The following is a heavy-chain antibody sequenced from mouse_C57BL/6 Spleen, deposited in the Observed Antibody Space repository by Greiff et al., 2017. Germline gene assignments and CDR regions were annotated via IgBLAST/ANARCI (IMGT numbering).Heavy chain of an antibody. CDR1: GFTFSSYT. J-gene: IGHJ2*01. V-gene: IGHV5-9*01. CDR2: ISGGGGNT. Sequence: EVQLQESGGGLVKPGGSLKLSCAASGFTFSSYTMSWVRQTPEKRLEWVATISGGGGNTYYPDSVKGRFTIARDNAKNTLYLQMSSLRAEDTALYYCARHGLGYYFDYWGQGTTLTVSS. D-gene: IGHD2-2*01. CDR3: ARHGLGYYFDY.